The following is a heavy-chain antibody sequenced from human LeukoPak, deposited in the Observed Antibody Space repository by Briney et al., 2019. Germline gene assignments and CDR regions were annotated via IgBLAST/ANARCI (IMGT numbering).Heavy chain of an antibody. J-gene: IGHJ4*02. CDR2: ISSSSSYI. Sequence: GGSLRLSCAAFGFTFSSYSMNWVRQAPGKGLEWVSSISSSSSYIYYADSVKGRFTISRDNAKNSLYLQMNSLRAEDTAVYYCARGARGRLLYFDYWGQGTLVTVSS. D-gene: IGHD3-10*01. CDR3: ARGARGRLLYFDY. V-gene: IGHV3-21*01. CDR1: GFTFSSYS.